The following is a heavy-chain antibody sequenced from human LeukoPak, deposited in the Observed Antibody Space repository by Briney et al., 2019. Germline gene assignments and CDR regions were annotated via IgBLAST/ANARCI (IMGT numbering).Heavy chain of an antibody. CDR3: ARSNTLLRGVIEPFDY. V-gene: IGHV1-2*02. Sequence: ASVTVSCTASGYTFNGYYMHWVRQAPGQGLEWMGWINPNNSDTNYAQKFQGRVTMTRDTSISTAYMELSRLRSDDTAVYYCARSNTLLRGVIEPFDYWGQGTLVTVSS. CDR1: GYTFNGYY. CDR2: INPNNSDT. D-gene: IGHD3-10*01. J-gene: IGHJ4*02.